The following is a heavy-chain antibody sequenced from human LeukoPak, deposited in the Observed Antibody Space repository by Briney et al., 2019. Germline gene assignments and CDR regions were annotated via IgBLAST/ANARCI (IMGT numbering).Heavy chain of an antibody. CDR3: VRDRTLGVRDGFILA. J-gene: IGHJ5*02. Sequence: PGGSLRLSCAASGFTFSAYNMIWVRQAPGKGLEWLSYISGSSSATYYADSVQGRFTISRDNAKNSLSLQMSSLRVEDTAVYYCVRDRTLGVRDGFILAWGQGTLVTVSS. V-gene: IGHV3-48*01. CDR1: GFTFSAYN. D-gene: IGHD5-24*01. CDR2: ISGSSSAT.